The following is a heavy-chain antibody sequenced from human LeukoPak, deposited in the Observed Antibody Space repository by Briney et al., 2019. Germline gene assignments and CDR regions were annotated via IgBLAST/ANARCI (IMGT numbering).Heavy chain of an antibody. D-gene: IGHD3-22*01. CDR3: ASVGYYDSSGYYEDAFDI. J-gene: IGHJ3*02. CDR2: INHSGST. CDR1: GGSFSGYY. Sequence: SEXLSLTCAVYGGSFSGYYWSWIRQPPGKGLEWIGEINHSGSTNYNPSLTSRVTISVDTSKNQFSLKLSSVTAADTAVYYCASVGYYDSSGYYEDAFDIWGQGTMVTVSS. V-gene: IGHV4-34*01.